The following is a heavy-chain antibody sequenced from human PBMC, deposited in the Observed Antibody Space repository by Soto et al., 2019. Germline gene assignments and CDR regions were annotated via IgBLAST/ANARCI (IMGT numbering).Heavy chain of an antibody. J-gene: IGHJ4*02. CDR2: ISYDGRNK. CDR3: VGGQYYFDY. D-gene: IGHD3-10*01. V-gene: IGHV3-30*03. Sequence: QVQLVESGGGVVQPGRSLRLSCAASGFPCTTYGMHWVREGPGKGLEWVAVISYDGRNKYYADSVKGRFTISRDNSMNTMYLQMNSLRPEGTALYYCVGGQYYFDYRGQGTMVTVSS. CDR1: GFPCTTYG.